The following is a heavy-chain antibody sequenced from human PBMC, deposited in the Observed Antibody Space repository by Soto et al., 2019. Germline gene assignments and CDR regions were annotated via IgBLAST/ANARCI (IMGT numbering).Heavy chain of an antibody. J-gene: IGHJ6*02. CDR3: ARDRIAVAGMGYYYYGMDV. CDR2: ISSSSSYI. V-gene: IGHV3-21*01. D-gene: IGHD6-19*01. Sequence: VQLVESGGGVVQPGRSLRLSCAASGFTFSSYGMHWVRQAPGKGLEWVSSISSSSSYIYYADSVKGRFTISRDNAKNSLYLQMNSLRAEDTAVYYCARDRIAVAGMGYYYYGMDVWGQGTMVTVSS. CDR1: GFTFSSYG.